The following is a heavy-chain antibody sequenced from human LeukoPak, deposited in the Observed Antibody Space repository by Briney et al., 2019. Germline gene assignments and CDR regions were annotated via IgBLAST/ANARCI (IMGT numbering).Heavy chain of an antibody. D-gene: IGHD2-15*01. CDR1: GGSISSISYY. J-gene: IGHJ4*02. CDR2: IYSSGST. V-gene: IGHV4-39*01. CDR3: ARVVVADFDY. Sequence: SETLSLTCTVSGGSISSISYYWGWIRQPPGKGLDWIGSIYSSGSTYYNPSLKSRVTISVDTSNNQFSLNLRSVTAADTAVYYCARVVVADFDYWGQGTLVTVSS.